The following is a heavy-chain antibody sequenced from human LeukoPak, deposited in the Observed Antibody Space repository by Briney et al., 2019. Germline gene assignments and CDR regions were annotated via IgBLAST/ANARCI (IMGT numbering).Heavy chain of an antibody. D-gene: IGHD2-2*01. J-gene: IGHJ4*02. V-gene: IGHV4-31*03. CDR3: ARYCSSTSCPFDY. CDR2: IHHSGHT. Sequence: SQTLSLTCTVSGDSVISGTSFWGWIRQHPGKGLEWVGYIHHSGHTYDNPSLQSRVIISMDKSKNQFSLELNSVTAADTAVYYCARYCSSTSCPFDYWGQGALVTVSS. CDR1: GDSVISGTSF.